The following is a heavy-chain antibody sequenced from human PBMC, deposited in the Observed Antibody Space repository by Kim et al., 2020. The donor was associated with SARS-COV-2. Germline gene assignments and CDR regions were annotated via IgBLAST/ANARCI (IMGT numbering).Heavy chain of an antibody. CDR3: ARGDSSGYYYLDY. Sequence: GGSLRLSCAASGFTFSSYGMHWVRQAPGKGLEWVAVIWYDGSNKYYADSVKGRFTISRDNSKNTLYLQMNSLRAEDTAVYYCARGDSSGYYYLDYWGQGTLVTVSS. V-gene: IGHV3-33*01. CDR2: IWYDGSNK. CDR1: GFTFSSYG. J-gene: IGHJ4*02. D-gene: IGHD3-22*01.